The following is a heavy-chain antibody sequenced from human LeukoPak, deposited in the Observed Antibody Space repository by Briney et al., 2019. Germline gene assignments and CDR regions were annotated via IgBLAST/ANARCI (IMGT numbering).Heavy chain of an antibody. Sequence: PSETLSLTCTVSGGSISSYYWSWIRQPPGKGLEWIGYIYYSGSTNYNPSLKSRVTISVDPSKNQFSLKLSSVTAADAAVYYCARGRYYDSSGYIEMEYWGQGTLVTVSS. CDR1: GGSISSYY. CDR3: ARGRYYDSSGYIEMEY. V-gene: IGHV4-59*01. J-gene: IGHJ4*02. CDR2: IYYSGST. D-gene: IGHD3-22*01.